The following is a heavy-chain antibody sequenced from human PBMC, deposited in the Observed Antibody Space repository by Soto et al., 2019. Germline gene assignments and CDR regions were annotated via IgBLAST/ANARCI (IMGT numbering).Heavy chain of an antibody. V-gene: IGHV4-4*07. Sequence: LSLTCTVSGGPISSYYWSWIRQPAGKGLEWIGRIYTSGSTNYNPSLKSRVTMSVDTSKNQFSLKLSSVTAADTAVYYCAREGATFNAFDIWGQGTMVTVSS. CDR1: GGPISSYY. CDR3: AREGATFNAFDI. D-gene: IGHD5-12*01. CDR2: IYTSGST. J-gene: IGHJ3*02.